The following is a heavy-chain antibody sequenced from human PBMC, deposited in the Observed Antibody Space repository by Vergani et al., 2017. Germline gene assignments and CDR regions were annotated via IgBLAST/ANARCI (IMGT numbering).Heavy chain of an antibody. CDR3: VRAPHRYGMDV. CDR2: INHSGST. J-gene: IGHJ6*02. CDR1: GGSFSGYY. Sequence: QVQLQQWGAGLLKPSETLSLTCAVYGGSFSGYYWSWIRQPPGKGLGWIGEINHSGSTNYNPSLKSRVTISLDTSKNQLSLKLSSVTAADTAVYYCVRAPHRYGMDVWGQGTTVTVSS. V-gene: IGHV4-34*01.